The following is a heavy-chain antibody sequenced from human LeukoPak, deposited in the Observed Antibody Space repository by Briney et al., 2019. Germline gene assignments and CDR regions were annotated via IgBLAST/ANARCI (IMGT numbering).Heavy chain of an antibody. D-gene: IGHD1-7*01. CDR2: IYSSGST. J-gene: IGHJ4*02. V-gene: IGHV4-4*07. CDR3: ARDLNPWNFWDY. CDR1: GGSISSYY. Sequence: SETLSLTCTVSGGSISSYYWSWIRQPAGKGLEWVGRIYSSGSTNYNPSLKSRVTLSVDTSKNQFSLKLNSVTAADTAVYYCARDLNPWNFWDYWGQGTLVTVSS.